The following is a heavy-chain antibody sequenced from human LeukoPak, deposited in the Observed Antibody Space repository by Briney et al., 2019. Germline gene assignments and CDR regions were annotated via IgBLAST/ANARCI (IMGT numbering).Heavy chain of an antibody. CDR3: ASQAAAGTGYFDY. CDR2: INSDGSWT. Sequence: GSLRLSCAASGNYWMHWVRQVPGKGLVWVSHINSDGSWTSYADSVKGRFTISRDNSKNTLYLQMNSLRAEDTAVYYCASQAAAGTGYFDYWGQGTLVTVSS. J-gene: IGHJ4*02. D-gene: IGHD6-13*01. V-gene: IGHV3-74*01. CDR1: GNYW.